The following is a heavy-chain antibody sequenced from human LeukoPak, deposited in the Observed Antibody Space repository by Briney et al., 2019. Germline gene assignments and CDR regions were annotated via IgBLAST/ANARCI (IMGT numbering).Heavy chain of an antibody. CDR3: ARVEIAVAGTKVYYYGMDV. CDR2: IIPILGIA. J-gene: IGHJ6*02. V-gene: IGHV1-69*04. Sequence: GASVRVSCTASGGTFSSYAISWVRQAPGQGLEWMGRIIPILGIANYAQKFQGRVTITADKSTSTAYMELSSLRSEDTAVYYCARVEIAVAGTKVYYYGMDVWGQGTTVTVSS. D-gene: IGHD6-19*01. CDR1: GGTFSSYA.